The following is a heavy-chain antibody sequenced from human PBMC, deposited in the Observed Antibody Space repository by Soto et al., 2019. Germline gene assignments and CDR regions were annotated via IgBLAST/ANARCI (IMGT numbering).Heavy chain of an antibody. CDR3: AAVEMATITDFDY. D-gene: IGHD5-12*01. J-gene: IGHJ4*02. Sequence: SVKVSCKASGFTFRTSAVQWVRQARGQRLEWIGWIVVGNDTTTYAQKFQERVTITRDMSTSTAYMELSSLRSDDTAVYYCAAVEMATITDFDYWGQGTQVTVSS. CDR1: GFTFRTSA. CDR2: IVVGNDTT. V-gene: IGHV1-58*01.